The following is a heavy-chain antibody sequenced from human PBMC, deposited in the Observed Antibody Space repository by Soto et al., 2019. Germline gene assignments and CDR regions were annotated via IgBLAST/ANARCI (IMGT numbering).Heavy chain of an antibody. CDR1: GFTFSSYG. V-gene: IGHV3-30*18. CDR2: ISYDGSNK. Sequence: PGGSLRLSCAASGFTFSSYGMHWVRQAPGKGLEWVAVISYDGSNKYYADSVKGRFTISRDNSKNTLYLQMNSLRAEDTAVYYCAKGRAPTPHAAGIYYGMDDWCQGTTVTGCS. CDR3: AKGRAPTPHAAGIYYGMDD. D-gene: IGHD6-13*01. J-gene: IGHJ6*02.